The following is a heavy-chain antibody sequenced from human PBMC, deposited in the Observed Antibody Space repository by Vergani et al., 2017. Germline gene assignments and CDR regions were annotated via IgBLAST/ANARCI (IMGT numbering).Heavy chain of an antibody. J-gene: IGHJ3*01. D-gene: IGHD3-22*01. CDR2: INHSGST. CDR1: GFTFSSYA. CDR3: ARGHTGDYYDSSGYYF. Sequence: VQLLESGGGLVQPGGSLRLSCAASGFTFSSYAMSWVRQAPGKGLEWIGEINHSGSTNYNPSLKSRVTISVDTSKNQFSLKLSSVTAADTAVYYCARGHTGDYYDSSGYYFWGQGTMVTVSS. V-gene: IGHV4-34*01.